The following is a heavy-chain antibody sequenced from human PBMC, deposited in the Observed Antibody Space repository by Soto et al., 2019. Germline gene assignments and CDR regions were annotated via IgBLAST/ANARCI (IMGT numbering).Heavy chain of an antibody. CDR2: INPNSCAT. J-gene: IGHJ6*02. CDR3: ARARLEGAIYAMDV. V-gene: IGHV1-2*02. Sequence: GASVKVSCKASGYTFTGYYMHWVRQAPGQGLQCMPWINPNSCATNYAHKFQVRVTITRDTSISTAYMVLIRLRADDTSVYYFARARLEGAIYAMDVWGQGTMVTVSS. CDR1: GYTFTGYY. D-gene: IGHD3-16*01.